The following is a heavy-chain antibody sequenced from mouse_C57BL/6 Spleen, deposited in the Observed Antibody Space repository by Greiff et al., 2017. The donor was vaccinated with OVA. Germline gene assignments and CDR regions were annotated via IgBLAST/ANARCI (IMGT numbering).Heavy chain of an antibody. CDR2: IWSGSST. Sequence: VQPAASGPCPVAPSQSLSIILPVSGLPFTSHVISWVRQPPVKGLEWLGVIWSGSSTNYNSAIKSRLSISKDNPKSQVYLKMNSLQTDDTARYYCARNFPGLRAMDYWGQGTSVTVSS. D-gene: IGHD3-1*01. V-gene: IGHV2-9-1*01. CDR3: ARNFPGLRAMDY. CDR1: GLPFTSHV. J-gene: IGHJ4*01.